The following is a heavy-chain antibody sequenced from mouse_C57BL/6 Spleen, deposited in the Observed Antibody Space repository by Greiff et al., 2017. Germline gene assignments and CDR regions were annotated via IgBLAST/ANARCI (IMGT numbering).Heavy chain of an antibody. CDR2: ISYDGSN. CDR3: ALTGTRWYFDV. CDR1: GYSITSGYY. Sequence: EVQLQESGPGLVKPSQSLSLTCSVTGYSITSGYYWNWIRQFPGNKLEWMGYISYDGSNNYNQSLKKLNSITRYTSKNQFVLELNAVSTEDTAAYYCALTGTRWYFDVWGTGTTVTVSS. V-gene: IGHV3-6*01. J-gene: IGHJ1*03. D-gene: IGHD4-1*01.